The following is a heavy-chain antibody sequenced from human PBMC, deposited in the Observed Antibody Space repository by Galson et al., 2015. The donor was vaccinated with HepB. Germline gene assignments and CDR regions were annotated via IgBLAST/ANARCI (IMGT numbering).Heavy chain of an antibody. CDR2: TNKDGNEE. V-gene: IGHV3-7*01. CDR3: VTDYIGF. CDR1: GLTFSDYW. Sequence: SLRLSCATSGLTFSDYWMSCVRQTPGKGLEWAANTNKDGNEEYYVDSVKGRFTISRDNAKNSLYLQMNSLRVEDTAVYSCVTDYIGFWGQGTLVTVSS. J-gene: IGHJ4*02.